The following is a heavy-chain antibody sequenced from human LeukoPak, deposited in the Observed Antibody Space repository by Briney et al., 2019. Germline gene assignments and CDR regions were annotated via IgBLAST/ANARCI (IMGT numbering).Heavy chain of an antibody. D-gene: IGHD2-2*01. J-gene: IGHJ4*02. V-gene: IGHV3-48*01. Sequence: GGSLRLSCAASGFTFSSYSMNWVRQAPGKGLEWVSYISSSSSTIYYADSVKGRFTISRDNAKNSLYLQMNSLRAEDTAVYYCARFSSEIVVVPAATNLDYWGQGTLVTVSS. CDR1: GFTFSSYS. CDR3: ARFSSEIVVVPAATNLDY. CDR2: ISSSSSTI.